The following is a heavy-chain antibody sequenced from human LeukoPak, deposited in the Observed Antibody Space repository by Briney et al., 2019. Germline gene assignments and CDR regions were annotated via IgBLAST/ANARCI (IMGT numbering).Heavy chain of an antibody. CDR2: INHSGST. CDR3: ARGRQLTPTGY. Sequence: SETLSLTCAVYGGSFSGYYWSWIRQPPGKGLEWIGEINHSGSTNYNPSLKSRVTISVDTSKNQFSLKLSSVTAADAAVYYCARGRQLTPTGYWGQGTLVTVSS. V-gene: IGHV4-34*01. CDR1: GGSFSGYY. J-gene: IGHJ4*02. D-gene: IGHD1-1*01.